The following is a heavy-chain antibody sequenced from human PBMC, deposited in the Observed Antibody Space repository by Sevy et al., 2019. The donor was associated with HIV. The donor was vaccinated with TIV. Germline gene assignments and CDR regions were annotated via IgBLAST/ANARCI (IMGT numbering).Heavy chain of an antibody. D-gene: IGHD3-3*01. V-gene: IGHV7-4-1*02. CDR2: INTNTGSP. CDR1: GYTFNYYP. Sequence: ASVKVSCKASGYTFNYYPMNWVRQAPGQGLEFMAWINTNTGSPTSAHGFTGRFVFSLDTSVNTAYLQINGLKPEDIAVYYCMRGFWRWKDGLDILGQGTKVTVSS. J-gene: IGHJ3*02. CDR3: MRGFWRWKDGLDI.